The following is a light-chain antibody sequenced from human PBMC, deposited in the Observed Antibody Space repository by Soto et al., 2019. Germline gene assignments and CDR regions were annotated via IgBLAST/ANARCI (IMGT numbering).Light chain of an antibody. V-gene: IGLV1-51*01. J-gene: IGLJ1*01. CDR1: RSNIGNNY. CDR3: GTWDSRRRASV. Sequence: QSALTQPPSVSAAPGQKVTISCSGSRSNIGNNYVSWYQQLPGTAPKLLIYDNNKRPSGIPDRFSDSKSGPSATLAITGLQTGDEADYYCGTWDSRRRASVFGTGTQVTV. CDR2: DNN.